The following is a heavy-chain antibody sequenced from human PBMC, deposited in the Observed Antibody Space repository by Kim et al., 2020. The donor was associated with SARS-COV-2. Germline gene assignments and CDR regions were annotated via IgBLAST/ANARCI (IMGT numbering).Heavy chain of an antibody. V-gene: IGHV4-4*02. Sequence: HSGSTNYNPSLKSRVTISVDKSKNQFSLKLSSVTAADTAVYYCARGSNDWGQGTLVTVSS. CDR3: ARGSND. J-gene: IGHJ4*02. CDR2: HSGST.